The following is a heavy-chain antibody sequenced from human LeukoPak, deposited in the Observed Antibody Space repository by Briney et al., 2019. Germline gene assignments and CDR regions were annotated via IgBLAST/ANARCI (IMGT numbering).Heavy chain of an antibody. Sequence: SETLSLTCAVYGGTFSGYYWSWIRQPPGKGLEWIGEINHSGSTNYNPSLKSRVTISVETSKSQVSLKMSTVTAADTAVYYCARGGGYCTNGVWWAGVRPFDYWGQGTLVTVSS. J-gene: IGHJ4*02. CDR2: INHSGST. V-gene: IGHV4-34*01. CDR1: GGTFSGYY. D-gene: IGHD2-8*01. CDR3: ARGGGYCTNGVWWAGVRPFDY.